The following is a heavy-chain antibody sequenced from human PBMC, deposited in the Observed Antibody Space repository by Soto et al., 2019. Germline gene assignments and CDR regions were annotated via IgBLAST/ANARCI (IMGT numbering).Heavy chain of an antibody. Sequence: QVQLQESGPGLVKPSGTLSLTCAVSGGSISSSNWWSWVRQPPGKGLEWIGEFYHSGSTNYNPSLKSRVPISVDKSKNQFSLKLSSVTAADKAVYYCARVVGGCYYGMDVWGEGTTVTVSS. V-gene: IGHV4-4*02. D-gene: IGHD2-2*01. CDR1: GGSISSSNW. CDR2: FYHSGST. CDR3: ARVVGGCYYGMDV. J-gene: IGHJ6*01.